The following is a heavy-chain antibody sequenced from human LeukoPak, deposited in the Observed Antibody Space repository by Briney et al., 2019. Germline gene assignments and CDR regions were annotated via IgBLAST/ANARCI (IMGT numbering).Heavy chain of an antibody. Sequence: GGSLRLSCAASGFTFSSYWMSWVRQAPGKGLEWVANIKQDGSEKYYVDSVKGRFTISRDNAKNSLYLQMNSLRAEDMAVYYCARSDDFWSGYYTPIDYWGQGTLVTVSS. J-gene: IGHJ4*02. CDR3: ARSDDFWSGYYTPIDY. CDR1: GFTFSSYW. V-gene: IGHV3-7*01. CDR2: IKQDGSEK. D-gene: IGHD3-3*01.